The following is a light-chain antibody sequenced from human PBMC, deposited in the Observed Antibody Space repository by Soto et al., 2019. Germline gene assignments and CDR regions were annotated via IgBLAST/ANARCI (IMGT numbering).Light chain of an antibody. Sequence: DIQMTQSPSSVSASVGDRVTITCRASQAISTWLAWYQQNRGKGPKLLIYSASNLQSGVPSRFSGSRSGTDFTHTISSLQPEDFATYYCQQANSFPRTFGQGTKVGIK. V-gene: IGKV1D-12*01. CDR3: QQANSFPRT. CDR1: QAISTW. J-gene: IGKJ1*01. CDR2: SAS.